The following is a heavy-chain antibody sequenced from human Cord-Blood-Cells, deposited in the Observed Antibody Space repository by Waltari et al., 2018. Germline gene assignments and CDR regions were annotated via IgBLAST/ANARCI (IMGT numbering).Heavy chain of an antibody. Sequence: QVQLVQSGAAVKKPGSSVTVSCTASGGTFSSYAISWVRQAPGQGLEWMGGIIPIFGTANYAQKFQGRVTITADKSTSTAYMELSSLRSEDTAVYYCAREIAAAGRDYYYGMDVWGQGTTVTVSS. D-gene: IGHD6-13*01. J-gene: IGHJ6*02. CDR3: AREIAAAGRDYYYGMDV. CDR1: GGTFSSYA. CDR2: IIPIFGTA. V-gene: IGHV1-69*06.